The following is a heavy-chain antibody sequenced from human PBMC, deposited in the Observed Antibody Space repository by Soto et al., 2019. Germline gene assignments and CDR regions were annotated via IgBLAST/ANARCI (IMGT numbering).Heavy chain of an antibody. CDR1: GGSISNHY. V-gene: IGHV4-4*07. CDR3: ARDGGYTGYEEGNPFDI. Sequence: SETLSLTCDVSGGSISNHYWSWIRQSAEKGLEWIGSMYNTGTTDYNPSLKSRVAMSLDTSKNQFSLRLSSVTAADTAVYYCARDGGYTGYEEGNPFDIWGQGTVVTV. D-gene: IGHD5-12*01. CDR2: MYNTGTT. J-gene: IGHJ3*02.